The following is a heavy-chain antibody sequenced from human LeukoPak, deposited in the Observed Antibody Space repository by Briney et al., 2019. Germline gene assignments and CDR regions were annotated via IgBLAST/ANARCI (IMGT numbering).Heavy chain of an antibody. CDR1: GGSIGSSSYY. CDR2: IHYSGST. D-gene: IGHD6-13*01. V-gene: IGHV4-39*01. Sequence: SETLSLTCTVSGGSIGSSSYYWRWIRQPPGKGLEWIGSIHYSGSTYYNPSLKSRGTISVDTSKNQFSLKLTSVTAADTAVYDCARRGSPTYYYLDVWGKGTTVTVPS. J-gene: IGHJ6*03. CDR3: ARRGSPTYYYLDV.